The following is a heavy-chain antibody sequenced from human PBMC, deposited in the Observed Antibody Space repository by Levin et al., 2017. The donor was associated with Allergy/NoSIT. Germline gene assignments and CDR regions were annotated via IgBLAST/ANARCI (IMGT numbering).Heavy chain of an antibody. Sequence: PSETLSLTCIVSGGFINSEGYYWSWIRQYPGTGLEWIGYIYHSGRTHYNPSLKSRVSISLDMSRTQFSLKLSSVTAADTAVYFCARSDLGEAVAGVGVAWGQGTLVTVSS. CDR2: IYHSGRT. V-gene: IGHV4-31*03. CDR3: ARSDLGEAVAGVGVA. J-gene: IGHJ1*01. CDR1: GGFINSEGYY. D-gene: IGHD6-19*01.